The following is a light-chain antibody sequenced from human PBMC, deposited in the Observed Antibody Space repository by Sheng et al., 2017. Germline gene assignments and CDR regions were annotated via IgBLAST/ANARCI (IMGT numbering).Light chain of an antibody. CDR1: NIARRS. Sequence: SYVLTQPPSVSVAPGQTASITCGGDNIARRSVNWYRQKPGQAPXLVVFHSSDRPSGIPERFSGSNFGNTATLTISRVEAGDEADYYCQVWDHSSEGVFGSGTKVTVL. CDR2: HSS. CDR3: QVWDHSSEGV. J-gene: IGLJ1*01. V-gene: IGLV3-21*02.